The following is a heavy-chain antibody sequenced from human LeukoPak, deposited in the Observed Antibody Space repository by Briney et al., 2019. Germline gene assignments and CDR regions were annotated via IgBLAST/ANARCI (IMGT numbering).Heavy chain of an antibody. J-gene: IGHJ4*02. CDR2: ISGSGGST. CDR1: GFTFSSYA. D-gene: IGHD6-6*01. V-gene: IGHV3-23*01. Sequence: GGSLRLSCAASGFTFSSYAMSWVRQAPGKGLEWVSAISGSGGSTYYADSVKGRFTISRDNSKNTLYLQMNSLRAEDTAVYYCAKGMEVYSSSPSGYWGQGTLVTVSS. CDR3: AKGMEVYSSSPSGY.